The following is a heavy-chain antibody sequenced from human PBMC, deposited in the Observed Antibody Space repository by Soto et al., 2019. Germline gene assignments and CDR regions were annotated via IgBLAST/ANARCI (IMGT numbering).Heavy chain of an antibody. D-gene: IGHD3-9*01. Sequence: PSATLSLTCAVYGGSFSGYYWSWIRQPPGKGLEWIGEINHSGSTNYNPSIKSRVTISVDTSKNQFSLKLSSVTAADTAVYYCASYSYDILTGYFGYYYMDVWGKGTTVTVSS. CDR2: INHSGST. V-gene: IGHV4-34*01. CDR1: GGSFSGYY. CDR3: ASYSYDILTGYFGYYYMDV. J-gene: IGHJ6*03.